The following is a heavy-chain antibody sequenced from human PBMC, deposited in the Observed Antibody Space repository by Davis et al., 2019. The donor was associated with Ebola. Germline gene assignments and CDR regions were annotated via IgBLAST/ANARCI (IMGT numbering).Heavy chain of an antibody. D-gene: IGHD6-13*01. Sequence: PGGSLRLSCAASGFTFSSYNMNWVRQALGKGLEWVSFIPDDSVFTTYAGSVKGRLTISRDNAKNSLYLQMNSLTAEDTGVYYCARDLAADARAMDVWGPGTTVTVSS. V-gene: IGHV3-48*01. CDR1: GFTFSSYN. J-gene: IGHJ6*02. CDR2: IPDDSVFT. CDR3: ARDLAADARAMDV.